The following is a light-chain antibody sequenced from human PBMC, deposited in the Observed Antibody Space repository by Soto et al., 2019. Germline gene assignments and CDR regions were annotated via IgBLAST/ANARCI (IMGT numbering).Light chain of an antibody. CDR3: QQYNKWPLT. Sequence: EIVMTQSPATLSVYPGERANLSCRASQSVSSNLAWYQQKPGQAPRLLIYHASTRATGIPARFSGSGSGTEFTLTISSLQSEDFAVYYCQQYNKWPLTFGGGTKVEIK. J-gene: IGKJ4*01. CDR1: QSVSSN. CDR2: HAS. V-gene: IGKV3-15*01.